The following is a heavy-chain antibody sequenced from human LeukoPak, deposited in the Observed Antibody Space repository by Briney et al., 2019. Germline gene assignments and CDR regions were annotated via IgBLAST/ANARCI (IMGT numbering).Heavy chain of an antibody. CDR1: GFTFSSYSM. V-gene: IGHV4-4*02. CDR2: IYHSGST. D-gene: IGHD2-8*01. CDR3: ARVCRTNGVCYTDAFDI. Sequence: GSLRLSCAASGFTFSSYSMNWVRQPPGKGLEWIGEIYHSGSTNYNPSLKSRVTISVDKSKNQFSLKLSSVTAADTAVYYCARVCRTNGVCYTDAFDIWGQGTMVTVSS. J-gene: IGHJ3*02.